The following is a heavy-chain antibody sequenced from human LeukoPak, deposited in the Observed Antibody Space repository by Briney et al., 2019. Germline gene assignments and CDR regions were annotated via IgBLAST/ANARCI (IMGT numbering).Heavy chain of an antibody. J-gene: IGHJ6*02. Sequence: SETLSLTCAVYGGSFTDYYWNWIRQSPEEGLEWIGEINHSGNTNYNPSLESRVAISVDTSNKQFSPRLGSVTAADTAVYYCVRVRWLQANGDVWGQGTTVTVSS. V-gene: IGHV4-34*01. D-gene: IGHD5-24*01. CDR2: INHSGNT. CDR3: VRVRWLQANGDV. CDR1: GGSFTDYY.